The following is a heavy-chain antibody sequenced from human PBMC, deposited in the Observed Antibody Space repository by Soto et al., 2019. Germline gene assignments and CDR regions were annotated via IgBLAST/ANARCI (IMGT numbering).Heavy chain of an antibody. V-gene: IGHV5-51*01. J-gene: IGHJ6*03. D-gene: IGHD4-4*01. CDR3: ARLGFGYSNYLYYYYYYYMDV. CDR2: IYPGDSDT. Sequence: GESLKISCKGSGYSFTSYWIGWVRQMPGKGLEWMGIIYPGDSDTRYSPSFQGQVTISADNSISTAYLQWSSLKASDTAMYYCARLGFGYSNYLYYYYYYYMDVWGKGTTVTVSS. CDR1: GYSFTSYW.